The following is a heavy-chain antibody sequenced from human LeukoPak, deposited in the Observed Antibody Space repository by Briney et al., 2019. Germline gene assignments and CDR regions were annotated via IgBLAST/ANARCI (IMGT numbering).Heavy chain of an antibody. CDR1: GFTFSSYW. D-gene: IGHD3-3*01. Sequence: GGSLRLSCAASGFTFSSYWMHWVRQAPGKGLVWVAGIKSDGSIIYHADSVEGRFTISRDNAKNTLYLQMNSLRAEDTAVYYCARDSILEWLLPQYYYYYMDVWGKGTTVTVSS. J-gene: IGHJ6*03. CDR3: ARDSILEWLLPQYYYYYMDV. V-gene: IGHV3-74*01. CDR2: IKSDGSII.